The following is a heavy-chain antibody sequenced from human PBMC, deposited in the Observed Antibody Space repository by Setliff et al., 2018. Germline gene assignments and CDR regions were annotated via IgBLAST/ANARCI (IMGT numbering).Heavy chain of an antibody. CDR1: GGSISSGSYY. V-gene: IGHV4-61*02. Sequence: PSETLSLTCAVSGGSISSGSYYWSWIRQPAGKGLEWVGRLHTSGSTNYNPSLKGRVTISVDTSKKQLSLKLSSVTAADTAVYYCARDNTMVGATDYWGLGTLVTVSS. D-gene: IGHD1-26*01. CDR2: LHTSGST. CDR3: ARDNTMVGATDY. J-gene: IGHJ4*02.